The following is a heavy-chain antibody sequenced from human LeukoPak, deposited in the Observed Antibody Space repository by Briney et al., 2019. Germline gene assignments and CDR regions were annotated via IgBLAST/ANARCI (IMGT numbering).Heavy chain of an antibody. CDR3: VKEIRWQTTKGYFDY. J-gene: IGHJ4*02. Sequence: GSSLRLSCSPSGFTFSSYAMHSVRQAPGKGLEYVSAISSNGGSTYYADSVKCRFTISRNNSKNTLYLQMSSVRAEVTAVYYGVKEIRWQTTKGYFDYWGQGTLVTVSS. V-gene: IGHV3-64D*09. CDR1: GFTFSSYA. CDR2: ISSNGGST. D-gene: IGHD5-24*01.